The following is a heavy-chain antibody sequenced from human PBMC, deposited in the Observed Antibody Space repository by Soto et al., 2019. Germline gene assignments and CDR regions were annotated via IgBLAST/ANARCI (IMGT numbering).Heavy chain of an antibody. CDR2: IWYDGSNK. CDR1: GFTFSSYG. Sequence: QVQLVESGGGVVQPGRSLRLSCAASGFTFSSYGMHWVRQAPGKGLEWVAVIWYDGSNKYYADSVKGRFTISRDNSKNTLYLQMNSLRAEDTAVYYCARDITAYSGWYHYYYYGMDVWGQGTTFTVSS. CDR3: ARDITAYSGWYHYYYYGMDV. V-gene: IGHV3-33*01. D-gene: IGHD6-19*01. J-gene: IGHJ6*02.